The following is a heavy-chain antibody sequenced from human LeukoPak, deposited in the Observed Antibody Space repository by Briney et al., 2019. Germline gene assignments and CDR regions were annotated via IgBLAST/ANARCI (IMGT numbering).Heavy chain of an antibody. Sequence: SETLSLTCTVSGGSITSSSYYWGWIRQPPGKGLEWIGSIYYSGSTYYNPSLKSRVTISVDTSKNQFSLKLSSVTAADTAVYYCARVVRGYSYGSLDYWGQGTLVTVSS. D-gene: IGHD5-18*01. CDR2: IYYSGST. V-gene: IGHV4-39*07. J-gene: IGHJ4*02. CDR3: ARVVRGYSYGSLDY. CDR1: GGSITSSSYY.